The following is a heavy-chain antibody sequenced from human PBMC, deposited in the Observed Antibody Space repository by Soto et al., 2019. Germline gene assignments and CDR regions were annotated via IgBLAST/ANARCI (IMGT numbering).Heavy chain of an antibody. Sequence: PSETLSLTCNVSGGSITNNNWWSWVRQPPGKGLEWIGAIYHSGHTNFNPSLKSRATLSLDYSENQFSLKLTSATAADTAIYYCASIAYSASGFDYWGQGTLVTSPQ. J-gene: IGHJ4*02. V-gene: IGHV4-4*02. D-gene: IGHD1-26*01. CDR2: IYHSGHT. CDR3: ASIAYSASGFDY. CDR1: GGSITNNNW.